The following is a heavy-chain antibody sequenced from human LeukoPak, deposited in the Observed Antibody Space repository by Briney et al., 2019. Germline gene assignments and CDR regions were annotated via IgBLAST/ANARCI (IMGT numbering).Heavy chain of an antibody. J-gene: IGHJ5*02. CDR2: IIPIFGTA. CDR3: ARDQRSSSGWYNWFDP. D-gene: IGHD6-19*01. Sequence: ASVKVSCKASGGTFSSYAISWVRQAPGQGLEWMGGIIPIFGTANYAQKFQGRVTITADESTSTAYMELSSLRSEDTAVYYCARDQRSSSGWYNWFDPWGQGTPVTVSS. CDR1: GGTFSSYA. V-gene: IGHV1-69*13.